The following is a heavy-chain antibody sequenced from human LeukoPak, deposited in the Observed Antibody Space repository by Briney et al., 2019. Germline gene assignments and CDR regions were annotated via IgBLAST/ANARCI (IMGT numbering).Heavy chain of an antibody. CDR2: ISGSGGST. D-gene: IGHD3-10*01. J-gene: IGHJ4*02. CDR1: GFTFSSYG. Sequence: GGTLRLSCAASGFTFSSYGMSWVRQAPGKGLEWVSAISGSGGSTYYADSVKGRFTISRDNSKNTLYLQMNSLRAEDTAVYYCAKGERLRFGTKYFDYWGQGTLVTVSS. CDR3: AKGERLRFGTKYFDY. V-gene: IGHV3-23*01.